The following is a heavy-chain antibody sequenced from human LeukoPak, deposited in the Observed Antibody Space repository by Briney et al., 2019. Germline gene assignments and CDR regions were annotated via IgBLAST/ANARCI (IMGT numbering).Heavy chain of an antibody. Sequence: GRSLRLSCTVSGFTFDDYAMHWARHTPGKGLEWVSGISWNSGSIGYADSVKGRFTISRDNAKNSLYLQMNSLRAEDTALYYCAKGPSSGTRYYFDYWGQGTLVTVSS. J-gene: IGHJ4*02. CDR2: ISWNSGSI. D-gene: IGHD2-2*01. V-gene: IGHV3-9*01. CDR1: GFTFDDYA. CDR3: AKGPSSGTRYYFDY.